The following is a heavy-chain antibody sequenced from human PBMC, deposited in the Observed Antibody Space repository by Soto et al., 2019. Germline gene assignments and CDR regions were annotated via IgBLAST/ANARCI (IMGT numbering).Heavy chain of an antibody. J-gene: IGHJ6*02. CDR2: IYYSGGT. CDR1: GGSISSYY. V-gene: IGHV4-59*01. D-gene: IGHD6-6*01. Sequence: SETLSLTCTVSGGSISSYYWSWIRQPPGKGLEWIGYIYYSGGTNYNPSLKRRVTISVDTSKNQFSLKLSSVTAADTAVYYCAREVSGGIAARQGYYYYGMDVWGQGTTVTVSS. CDR3: AREVSGGIAARQGYYYYGMDV.